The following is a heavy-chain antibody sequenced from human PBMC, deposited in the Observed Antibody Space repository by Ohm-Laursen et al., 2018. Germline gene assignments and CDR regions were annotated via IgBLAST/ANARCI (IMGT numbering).Heavy chain of an antibody. CDR3: ARGRDSTDDI. CDR2: INPNSGVT. V-gene: IGHV1-2*02. CDR1: GYTFTGYY. Sequence: ASVKVSCKASGYTFTGYYMHWVRQAPGQGLEWMGGINPNSGVTNFAQRFQGRVTMARDTSTSTAYMELSSLRSDDTAVYYCARGRDSTDDIWGQGTMVTVSS. D-gene: IGHD3-10*01. J-gene: IGHJ3*02.